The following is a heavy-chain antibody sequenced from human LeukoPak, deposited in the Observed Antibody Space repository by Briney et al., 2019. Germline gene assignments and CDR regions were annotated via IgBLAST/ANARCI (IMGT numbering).Heavy chain of an antibody. Sequence: PSETLSLTCTVSGGSFTTYYWSWIRQTPGKGLEWIGDIYYSGSTHYNPSLKSRVTISVDTSKNQFSLKLSSVTAADTAVYYCARLPGNWQLVPYFDYWGQGTLVTVSS. CDR1: GGSFTTYY. CDR3: ARLPGNWQLVPYFDY. V-gene: IGHV4-59*08. CDR2: IYYSGST. D-gene: IGHD6-6*01. J-gene: IGHJ4*02.